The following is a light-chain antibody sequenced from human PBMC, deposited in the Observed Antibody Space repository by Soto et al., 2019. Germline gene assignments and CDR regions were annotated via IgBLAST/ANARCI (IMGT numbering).Light chain of an antibody. CDR1: QSAGNF. J-gene: IGKJ2*01. Sequence: EIVMTQSPATLSVSPGETASLSCRASQSAGNFLAWYQQKPGQAPRLLIYYISTRATGIPARFSGSGSGTEFTLTINSLQSEDSAVYYCQQYNNWPYTFGQGTKVDIK. CDR2: YIS. CDR3: QQYNNWPYT. V-gene: IGKV3D-15*01.